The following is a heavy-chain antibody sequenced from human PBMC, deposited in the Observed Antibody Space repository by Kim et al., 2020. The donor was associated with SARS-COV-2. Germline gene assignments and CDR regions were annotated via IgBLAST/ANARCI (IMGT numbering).Heavy chain of an antibody. CDR2: IYYSGST. CDR3: ASGMGPMVRGVEGPDAFDI. V-gene: IGHV4-59*01. J-gene: IGHJ3*02. Sequence: SETLSLTCTVSCGSISSYYWSWIRQPPGKGLEWIGYIYYSGSTNYNPSLKSRVTISVDTSKNQFSLKLSSVTAADTAVYYCASGMGPMVRGVEGPDAFDIWGQGTMVTVSS. CDR1: CGSISSYY. D-gene: IGHD3-10*01.